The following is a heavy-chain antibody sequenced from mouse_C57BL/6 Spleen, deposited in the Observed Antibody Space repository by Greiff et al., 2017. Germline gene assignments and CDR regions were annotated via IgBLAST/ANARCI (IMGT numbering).Heavy chain of an antibody. J-gene: IGHJ4*01. V-gene: IGHV8-8*01. CDR3: ARDYYGSSYDAMDY. CDR1: GFSLSTFGMG. Sequence: QVTLKVCGPGILQPSQTLSLTFSFSGFSLSTFGMGVCWIRQPSGKGLEWLAHIWWDDDKSYNPALKSRLTISKDTYKNQVFLKIANVDTADTATDYCARDYYGSSYDAMDYWGKGTSDTVSS. D-gene: IGHD1-1*01. CDR2: IWWDDDK.